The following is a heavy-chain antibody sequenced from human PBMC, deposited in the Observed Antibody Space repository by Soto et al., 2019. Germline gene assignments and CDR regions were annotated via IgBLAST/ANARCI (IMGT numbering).Heavy chain of an antibody. CDR3: ARDPDKGYCSGGSCPYYYYGMDV. CDR1: GGSFSGYY. J-gene: IGHJ6*02. V-gene: IGHV4-34*01. CDR2: INHSGST. Sequence: PSETLSLTCAVYGGSFSGYYWSWIRQPPGKGLEWIGEINHSGSTNYNPSLKSRVTISVDTSKNQFSLKLSSVTAADTAVYYCARDPDKGYCSGGSCPYYYYGMDVWGQGTTVTVSS. D-gene: IGHD2-15*01.